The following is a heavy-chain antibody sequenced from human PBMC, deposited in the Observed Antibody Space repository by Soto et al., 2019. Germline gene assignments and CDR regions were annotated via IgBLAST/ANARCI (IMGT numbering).Heavy chain of an antibody. CDR3: ARHRHPRGTVGATSPLDP. CDR2: HYSGGST. Sequence: SLRLSCAISGFSVSSNYLSWVLQAPGKGLEWVSVHYSGGSTYYADSVQGRFTISRDKSNNTLYLQMRRVRAEDTAVYFCARHRHPRGTVGATSPLDPWGQGTQVTV. J-gene: IGHJ5*02. V-gene: IGHV3-53*01. CDR1: GFSVSSNY. D-gene: IGHD1-26*01.